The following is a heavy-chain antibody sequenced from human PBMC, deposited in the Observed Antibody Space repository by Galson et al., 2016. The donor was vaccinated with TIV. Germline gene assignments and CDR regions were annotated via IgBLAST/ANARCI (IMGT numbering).Heavy chain of an antibody. CDR1: GGTLSTYT. V-gene: IGHV1-69*04. D-gene: IGHD3-3*01. Sequence: SVKVSCKASGGTLSTYTISWVRQAPGQGLEWTGRIILVVGLANYAQKFQGRFPITADRSTTTAYMELRSLTSEDPAVYFCARDVEARLYDPNWFDSWGQGTLVTVSS. J-gene: IGHJ5*01. CDR2: IILVVGLA. CDR3: ARDVEARLYDPNWFDS.